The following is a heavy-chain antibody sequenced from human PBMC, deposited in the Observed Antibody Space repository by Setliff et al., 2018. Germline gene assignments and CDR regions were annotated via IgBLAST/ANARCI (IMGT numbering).Heavy chain of an antibody. Sequence: PGGSLRLSCAASRFTFSNYAMSWVRQAPGKGLEWVSAISASGHTTYYADSVRGRFTISRDNSKNTLYLQMNSLRAEDTAVYYCARGTGYSSGWRTGGFDYWGQGTLVTVSS. CDR1: RFTFSNYA. D-gene: IGHD6-19*01. V-gene: IGHV3-23*01. CDR3: ARGTGYSSGWRTGGFDY. CDR2: ISASGHTT. J-gene: IGHJ4*02.